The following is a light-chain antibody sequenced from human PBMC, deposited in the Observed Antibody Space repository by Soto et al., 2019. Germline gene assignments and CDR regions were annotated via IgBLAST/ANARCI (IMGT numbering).Light chain of an antibody. CDR1: QDSGTW. Sequence: DIQLTQSPATLSASVGDRVTLACRASQDSGTWLAWYQQKPEKAPKVLIYGASHLESGVPSRFSASGSGTDFSLTINSLQADDFATYYCQQYHIYPWTFGQGTKVDIK. CDR2: GAS. CDR3: QQYHIYPWT. J-gene: IGKJ1*01. V-gene: IGKV1-5*01.